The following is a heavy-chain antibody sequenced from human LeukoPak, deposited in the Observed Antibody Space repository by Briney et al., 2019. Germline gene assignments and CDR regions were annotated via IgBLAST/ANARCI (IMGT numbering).Heavy chain of an antibody. Sequence: ASVKVFCKASGYTFGSYAMHWLRQAPGQRLELMGWINAGNGNTKYSQKFQGRVTITRDTSASTAYMELSSLRSEDTAVYYCARTGYSSSWYDYWGQGTLVTVSS. J-gene: IGHJ4*02. V-gene: IGHV1-3*01. CDR1: GYTFGSYA. D-gene: IGHD6-13*01. CDR2: INAGNGNT. CDR3: ARTGYSSSWYDY.